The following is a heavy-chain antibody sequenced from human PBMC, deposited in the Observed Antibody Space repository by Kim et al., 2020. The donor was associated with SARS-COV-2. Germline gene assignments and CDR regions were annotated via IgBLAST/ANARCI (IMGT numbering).Heavy chain of an antibody. J-gene: IGHJ3*02. Sequence: VKGRFTISRDNSKNTLYLQMNILRAEDTAVYYCANLLLWFGELSDDAFDIWGQGTMVTVSS. V-gene: IGHV3-30*02. CDR3: ANLLLWFGELSDDAFDI. D-gene: IGHD3-10*01.